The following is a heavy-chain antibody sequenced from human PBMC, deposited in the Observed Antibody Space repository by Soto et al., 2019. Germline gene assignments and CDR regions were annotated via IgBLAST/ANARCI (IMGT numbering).Heavy chain of an antibody. Sequence: SVGSLRLSCTASGFTFGDYAMSCFRDSPGKGLEWVGFIRSKAYGGTTEYAASVKGRFTISRDDSKSIAYLQMNSLKTEDTAVYYCTRHDYRKPDWFDPWGQGTL. CDR3: TRHDYRKPDWFDP. CDR2: IRSKAYGGTT. D-gene: IGHD4-4*01. V-gene: IGHV3-49*03. J-gene: IGHJ5*02. CDR1: GFTFGDYA.